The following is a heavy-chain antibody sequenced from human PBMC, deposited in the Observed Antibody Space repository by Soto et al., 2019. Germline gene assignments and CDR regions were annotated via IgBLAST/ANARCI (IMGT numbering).Heavy chain of an antibody. J-gene: IGHJ4*02. CDR2: IYYSGST. D-gene: IGHD3-3*01. Sequence: SETLSLTCTVSGGSISSYYWSWIRQPPGKGLEWIGYIYYSGSTNYNPSLKSRVTISVDTSKNQFSLKLSSVTAADTAVYYCARVRTDFWSAYHPIDYCGQGPLVTVSS. V-gene: IGHV4-59*01. CDR3: ARVRTDFWSAYHPIDY. CDR1: GGSISSYY.